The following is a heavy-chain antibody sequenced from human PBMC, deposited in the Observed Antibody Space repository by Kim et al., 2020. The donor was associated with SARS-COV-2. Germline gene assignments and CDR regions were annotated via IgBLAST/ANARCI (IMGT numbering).Heavy chain of an antibody. CDR2: INAGNGNT. J-gene: IGHJ6*02. Sequence: ASVKVSCKASGYTFTSYAMHWVRQAPGQRLEWMGWINAGNGNTKYSQKFQGRVTITRDTSASTAYMELSSLRSEDTAVYYCARVSIAAAGTGGSGWMRNSVSGFIYYYYGMDVWGQGTTVTVSS. CDR1: GYTFTSYA. CDR3: ARVSIAAAGTGGSGWMRNSVSGFIYYYYGMDV. D-gene: IGHD6-13*01. V-gene: IGHV1-3*01.